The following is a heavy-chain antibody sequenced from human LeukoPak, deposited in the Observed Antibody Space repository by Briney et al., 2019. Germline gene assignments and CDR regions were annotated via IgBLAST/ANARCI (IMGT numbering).Heavy chain of an antibody. V-gene: IGHV3-21*01. CDR1: GFTFSTYS. J-gene: IGHJ3*02. CDR3: ARDLDTPMSAFDI. D-gene: IGHD5-18*01. CDR2: IGRSSSYI. Sequence: TGGSLRLSCAASGFTFSTYSMNWVRQAPGMGLEWVSSIGRSSSYIYYADSVKGRFTISRDNAKNSLYLQMNSLRAEDTAVYYCARDLDTPMSAFDIWGQGTMVTVSS.